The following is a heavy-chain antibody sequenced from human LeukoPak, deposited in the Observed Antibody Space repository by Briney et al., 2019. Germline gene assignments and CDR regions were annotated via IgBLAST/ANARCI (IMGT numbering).Heavy chain of an antibody. CDR3: ARGRIAARRYYGMDV. J-gene: IGHJ6*02. CDR1: GGSFSGHY. Sequence: SETLSLTCAVYGGSFSGHYWSWIRQPPGKGLEWIGEINHSGSTNYNPSLKSRVTISVDTSKTQFSLKLSSVTAADTAVYYCARGRIAARRYYGMDVWGQGTTVTVSS. CDR2: INHSGST. V-gene: IGHV4-34*01. D-gene: IGHD6-6*01.